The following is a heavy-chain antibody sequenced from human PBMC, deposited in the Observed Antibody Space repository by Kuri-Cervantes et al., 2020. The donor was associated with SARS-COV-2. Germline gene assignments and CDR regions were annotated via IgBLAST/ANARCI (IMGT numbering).Heavy chain of an antibody. CDR2: ISSSGSTI. Sequence: GGSLRLSCAASGFTFSSYEMNWVRQAPGKGLEWVSYISSSGSTIYYADSVKGRFTLSRDNAKNMLFLQMNSLRAEDTAVYYCVRDGDHWNFDYWGQGTLVTFSS. CDR3: VRDGDHWNFDY. J-gene: IGHJ4*02. V-gene: IGHV3-48*03. CDR1: GFTFSSYE. D-gene: IGHD1-1*01.